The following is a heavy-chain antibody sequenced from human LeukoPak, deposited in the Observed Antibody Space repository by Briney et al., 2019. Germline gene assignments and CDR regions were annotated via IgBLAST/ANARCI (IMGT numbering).Heavy chain of an antibody. CDR3: AKQTYNTGYYDN. V-gene: IGHV3-30*18. CDR1: GFTFSSYG. J-gene: IGHJ4*02. CDR2: ILHDGTNR. D-gene: IGHD3-22*01. Sequence: GGSLRLSCAASGFTFSSYGMHWVRQAPGKGLEWVAVILHDGTNRNYVDSVKGRFTISRDNSKSTLYLQMDSLRVEDTAVYYCAKQTYNTGYYDNWGQGTLVTVSS.